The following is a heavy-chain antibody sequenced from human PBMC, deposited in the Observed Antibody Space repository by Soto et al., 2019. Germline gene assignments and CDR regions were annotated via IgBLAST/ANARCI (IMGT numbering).Heavy chain of an antibody. CDR1: GGTFSSYA. J-gene: IGHJ6*02. Sequence: SVKVSCKASGGTFSSYAISWVRQAPGQGLEWMGGIIPIFGTANYAQKFQGRVTITADESTSTAYMELSSLRSEDTAVYYCASGYCSGGSCYYFISSYYYGMDVWGQGTTVTVSS. D-gene: IGHD2-15*01. CDR2: IIPIFGTA. V-gene: IGHV1-69*13. CDR3: ASGYCSGGSCYYFISSYYYGMDV.